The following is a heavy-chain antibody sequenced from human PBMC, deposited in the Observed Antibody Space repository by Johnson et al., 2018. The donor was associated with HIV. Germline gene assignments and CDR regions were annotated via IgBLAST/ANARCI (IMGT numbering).Heavy chain of an antibody. CDR2: ISYDGSNK. V-gene: IGHV3-30*18. D-gene: IGHD1-26*01. J-gene: IGHJ3*02. CDR1: GFTFSSYG. CDR3: AKARVGARGGAFDI. Sequence: QVQLVESGGGVVQPGRSLRLSCAASGFTFSSYGMHWVRQAPGKGLEWVAVISYDGSNKYYADPVKGRFTISRDNSKNTLYLQMNSLRAEDTAVYYCAKARVGARGGAFDIWGQGTMVTVSS.